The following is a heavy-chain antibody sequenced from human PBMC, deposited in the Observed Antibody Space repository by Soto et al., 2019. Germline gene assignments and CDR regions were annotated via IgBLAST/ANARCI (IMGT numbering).Heavy chain of an antibody. D-gene: IGHD6-13*01. V-gene: IGHV3-74*01. CDR2: INSDGSST. Sequence: EVQLVESGGGLVQPGGSLRLSCAASGFTFSSYWMHWVRQAPGKGLVWVSRINSDGSSTSYAVSVKGRVTISRDHAKNTLYLQMHSLRAEDTALYYCARERGKAAAVHFDYWGQGTLVTVSS. CDR1: GFTFSSYW. CDR3: ARERGKAAAVHFDY. J-gene: IGHJ4*02.